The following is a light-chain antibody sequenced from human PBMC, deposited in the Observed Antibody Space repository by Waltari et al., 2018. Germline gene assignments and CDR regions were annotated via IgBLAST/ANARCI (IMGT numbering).Light chain of an antibody. CDR1: QGISSH. CDR3: QQYSGYPRT. V-gene: IGKV1-16*02. CDR2: AAS. Sequence: DIPRTQSPSSVSASLGGRVPYTCRASQGISSHLAWFQQKPGKAPKSLVYAASSLQRGVPSKFSGSGSGTEFTLTINSLQPEDFATYCCQQYSGYPRTFGQGTRVEI. J-gene: IGKJ1*01.